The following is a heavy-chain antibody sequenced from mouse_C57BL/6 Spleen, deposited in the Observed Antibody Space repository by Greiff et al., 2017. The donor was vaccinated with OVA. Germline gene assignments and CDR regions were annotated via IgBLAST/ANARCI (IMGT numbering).Heavy chain of an antibody. V-gene: IGHV1-26*01. D-gene: IGHD3-1*01. Sequence: EVKLQESGPELVKPGASVKISCKASGYTFTDYYMNWVKQSHGKSLEWIGDINPNNGGTSYNQKFKGKATLTVDKSSSTAYMELRSLTSEDSAVYYCARRGYGFAYWGQGTLVTVSA. CDR3: ARRGYGFAY. J-gene: IGHJ3*01. CDR2: INPNNGGT. CDR1: GYTFTDYY.